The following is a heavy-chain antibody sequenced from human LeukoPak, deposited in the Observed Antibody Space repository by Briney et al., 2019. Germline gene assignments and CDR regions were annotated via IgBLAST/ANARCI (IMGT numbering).Heavy chain of an antibody. CDR3: AGEVVVEIW. Sequence: PGGSLRLSCAASGFTFSNCAMSWVRQAPGKGLEWVSGISGSGGSTYYADSVKGRFTISRDNSKNTLYLQLNSLRAEDTAVYYCAGEVVVEIWWGQGTLVTVSS. CDR2: ISGSGGST. V-gene: IGHV3-23*01. CDR1: GFTFSNCA. D-gene: IGHD2-15*01. J-gene: IGHJ4*02.